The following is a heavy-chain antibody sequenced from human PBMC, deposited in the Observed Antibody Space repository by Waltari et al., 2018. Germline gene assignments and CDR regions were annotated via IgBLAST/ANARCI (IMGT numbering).Heavy chain of an antibody. CDR3: ARGRDGYIQDVFDI. CDR2: ISSSTTT. CDR1: GFTFSTSN. J-gene: IGHJ3*02. Sequence: EVQLVESGGGMVQPGESLRPSCAASGFTFSTSNMNWVRQAPGKGLEWVSYISSSTTTYYADYVKGRFTISRDNAKNSLYLQMNSLRAEDTALYYCARGRDGYIQDVFDIWGQGTMVSVSS. V-gene: IGHV3-48*01. D-gene: IGHD5-12*01.